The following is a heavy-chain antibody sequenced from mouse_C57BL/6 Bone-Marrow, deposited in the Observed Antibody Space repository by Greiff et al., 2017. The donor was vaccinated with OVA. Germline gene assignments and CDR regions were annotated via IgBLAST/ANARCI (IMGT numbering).Heavy chain of an antibody. V-gene: IGHV7-1*01. D-gene: IGHD3-3*01. J-gene: IGHJ4*01. CDR1: GFTFSDFY. CDR3: ARDANPGRGMDY. CDR2: SRNKANDYTT. Sequence: EVKVVESGGGLVQSGRSLRLSCATSGFTFSDFYMEWVRQAPGKGLEWIAASRNKANDYTTEYSASVKGRFIVSRDTSQSILYLQMNALGADDTAIYYSARDANPGRGMDYWGQGTSVTVSS.